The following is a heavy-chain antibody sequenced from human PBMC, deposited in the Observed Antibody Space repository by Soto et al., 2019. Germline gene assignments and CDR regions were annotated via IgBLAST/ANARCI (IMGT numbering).Heavy chain of an antibody. CDR3: ASTYYDFWSGYYRSYYYGMDV. J-gene: IGHJ6*02. CDR2: IYYSGST. CDR1: GGSISSYY. D-gene: IGHD3-3*01. V-gene: IGHV4-59*01. Sequence: QVQLQESGPGLVKPSETLSLTCTVSGGSISSYYWSWIRQPPGKGLEWIGYIYYSGSTNYNPSLKSPVTISVDTSKHQFSLKLSAVTSADTAVYYCASTYYDFWSGYYRSYYYGMDVWGQGTTVTVSS.